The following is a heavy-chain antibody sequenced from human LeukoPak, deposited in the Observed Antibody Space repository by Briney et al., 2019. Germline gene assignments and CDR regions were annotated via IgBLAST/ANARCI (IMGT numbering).Heavy chain of an antibody. D-gene: IGHD3-22*01. J-gene: IGHJ3*02. CDR3: ARGPYSYDSSGAFDI. CDR1: GGSISSGSYY. CDR2: ISSSGST. Sequence: SQTLSLTCTVSGGSISSGSYYWSWIRQPAGKGLEWIGRISSSGSTNYNPSLKSRVTISVDTSKNQFSLKLSSVTAADTAVYFCARGPYSYDSSGAFDIWGQETMVTVSS. V-gene: IGHV4-61*02.